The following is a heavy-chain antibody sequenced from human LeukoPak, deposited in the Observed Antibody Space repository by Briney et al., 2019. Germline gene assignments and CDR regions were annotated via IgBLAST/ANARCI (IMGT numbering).Heavy chain of an antibody. CDR1: GYSFTSYW. Sequence: GESLKISCRGSGYSFTSYWIGWVRQMPGKGLEWMGIIYPGDSDTRYNPSFQGQVTISADKSISTAYLQWSSLKAPDTAMYYCARHGDGYNEGFDPWGQGTLVTVSS. CDR2: IYPGDSDT. D-gene: IGHD5-24*01. J-gene: IGHJ5*02. CDR3: ARHGDGYNEGFDP. V-gene: IGHV5-51*01.